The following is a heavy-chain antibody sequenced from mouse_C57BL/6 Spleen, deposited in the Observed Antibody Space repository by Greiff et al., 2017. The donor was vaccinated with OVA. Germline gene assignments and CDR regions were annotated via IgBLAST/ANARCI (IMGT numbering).Heavy chain of an antibody. J-gene: IGHJ4*01. CDR1: GFSFNTYA. CDR3: VRQRTGTPYAMDY. Sequence: EVQLVESGGGLVQPKGSLKLSCAASGFSFNTYAMNWVRQAPGKGLEWVARIRSKSNNYATYYADSVKDRFTISRDDSESMLYLQMNNLKTEDTAMYYCVRQRTGTPYAMDYWGQGTSVTVSS. V-gene: IGHV10-1*01. D-gene: IGHD4-1*01. CDR2: IRSKSNNYAT.